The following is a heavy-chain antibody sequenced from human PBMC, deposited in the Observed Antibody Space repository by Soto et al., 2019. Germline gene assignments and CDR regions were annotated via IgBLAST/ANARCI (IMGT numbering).Heavy chain of an antibody. J-gene: IGHJ4*01. CDR2: VKSKTDGGSS. D-gene: IGHD1-26*01. CDR1: VFPFSNAG. V-gene: IGHV3-15*07. Sequence: EVQLVESGGGLVKPGGSLRLSWVASVFPFSNAGINGSPQVPGKGWEWVGRVKSKTDGGSSDYAAAVKGRFAVSRDDSRHIVYLQMNSLKIEDTGVYYCTTDSRTTLPEIRFDYWGHGTQVTVSS. CDR3: TTDSRTTLPEIRFDY.